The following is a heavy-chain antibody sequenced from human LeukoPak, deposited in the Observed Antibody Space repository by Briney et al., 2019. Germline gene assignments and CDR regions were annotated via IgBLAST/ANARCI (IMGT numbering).Heavy chain of an antibody. CDR2: IIPILGIA. Sequence: ASVRVSCKASGYGFTDFDINWVRQASGQGLERMGRIIPILGIANYAQKFQGRVTITADKSTSTAYMELSSLRSEDTAVYYCAREFPGLLPAAPRGYYFDYWGQGTLVTVSS. D-gene: IGHD2-2*01. V-gene: IGHV1-69*04. CDR3: AREFPGLLPAAPRGYYFDY. CDR1: GYGFTDFD. J-gene: IGHJ4*02.